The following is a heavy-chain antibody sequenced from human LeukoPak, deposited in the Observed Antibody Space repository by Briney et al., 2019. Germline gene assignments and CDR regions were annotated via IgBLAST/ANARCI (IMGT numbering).Heavy chain of an antibody. J-gene: IGHJ3*02. Sequence: GGSLRLSCAASGFTLNSYTLSWVRQAPGKGLEWVSSISSTSSYIHYADSVKGRFTISRDNPDNVVYLQMNSLRAEDTAVYYCAGGDYDSPRAIWGQGTMVTVSS. D-gene: IGHD3-22*01. CDR1: GFTLNSYT. V-gene: IGHV3-21*01. CDR3: AGGDYDSPRAI. CDR2: ISSTSSYI.